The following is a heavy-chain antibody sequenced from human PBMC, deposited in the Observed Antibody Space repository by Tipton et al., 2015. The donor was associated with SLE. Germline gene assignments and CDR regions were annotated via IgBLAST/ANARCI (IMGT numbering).Heavy chain of an antibody. CDR1: GGSIRSTHYF. J-gene: IGHJ3*02. CDR2: ISPSGNP. Sequence: TLSLTCTVSGGSIRSTHYFWSWVRQLPGKGLEWLGFISPSGNPYYNPSLDSRVTISIDTSKNQFSLRLRSVTAADTAVYYCAREVNVVSDSDAFDIWGQGTVVTVS. V-gene: IGHV4-31*03. D-gene: IGHD2-21*01. CDR3: AREVNVVSDSDAFDI.